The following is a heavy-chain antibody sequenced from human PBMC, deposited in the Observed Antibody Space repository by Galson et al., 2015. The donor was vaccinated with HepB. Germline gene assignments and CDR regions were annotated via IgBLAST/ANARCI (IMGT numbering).Heavy chain of an antibody. CDR2: INPNDAGT. V-gene: IGHV1-46*01. CDR3: ANEEQSSGNFRY. J-gene: IGHJ4*02. Sequence: SVKVSCKASGYAFTSYYMHWVRQAPGQGLEWMGVINPNDAGTSYAQQFQGRITMTRDTSTSTVCMELSSLGSEDTAMYFCANEEQSSGNFRYWGQGTLVTVSS. CDR1: GYAFTSYY. D-gene: IGHD3-22*01.